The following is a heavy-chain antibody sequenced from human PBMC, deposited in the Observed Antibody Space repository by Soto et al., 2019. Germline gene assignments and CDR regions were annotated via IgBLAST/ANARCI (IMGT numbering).Heavy chain of an antibody. CDR1: GASIKSYY. CDR3: ATYSGTYLNWLDP. Sequence: SETLSLTCTVSGASIKSYYWAWIRQPAGKGLEWIGRVFASGTTNYNPSLRNRITMSVDTSRNQFSLEMRSMTAADTAMYYCATYSGTYLNWLDPWAQGILVTVSS. D-gene: IGHD6-25*01. V-gene: IGHV4-4*07. J-gene: IGHJ5*02. CDR2: VFASGTT.